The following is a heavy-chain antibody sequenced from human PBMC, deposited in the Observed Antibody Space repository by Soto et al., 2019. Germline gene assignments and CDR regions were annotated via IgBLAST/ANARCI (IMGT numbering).Heavy chain of an antibody. CDR3: ARRALRPGYSSGWDSYICY. CDR1: GGSISSSSYY. D-gene: IGHD6-19*01. Sequence: SETLPHTCTVSGGSISSSSYYWGWIRQPPGKGLEWSGSIYYSGSTYYNPSLKSRVTISVDTSNNQFSLKLSSVTAADTAVYYCARRALRPGYSSGWDSYICYWGQGTLVTVSS. J-gene: IGHJ4*02. V-gene: IGHV4-39*01. CDR2: IYYSGST.